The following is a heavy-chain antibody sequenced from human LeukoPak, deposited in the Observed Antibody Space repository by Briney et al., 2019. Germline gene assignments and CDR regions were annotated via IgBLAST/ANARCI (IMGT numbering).Heavy chain of an antibody. CDR3: ARFIRLVGIDY. V-gene: IGHV4-34*01. D-gene: IGHD2-8*02. Sequence: KSSETLSLTCSVYGGSFSGYYWSWIRQPPGKGLEWIGEINHSGSTNYNPSLKSRVTISVDTSKNQFSLKLNSVTAADTAVYYCARFIRLVGIDYWGQGTLVTVSS. J-gene: IGHJ4*02. CDR1: GGSFSGYY. CDR2: INHSGST.